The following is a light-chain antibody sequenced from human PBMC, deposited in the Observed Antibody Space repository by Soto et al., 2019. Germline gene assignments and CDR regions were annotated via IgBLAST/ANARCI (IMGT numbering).Light chain of an antibody. CDR2: DAS. CDR1: QSIGRW. CDR3: QQYEAFSFT. J-gene: IGKJ2*01. V-gene: IGKV1-5*01. Sequence: IQMTQSPATLSASVGDSVTITCRASQSIGRWLAWYQQKPGKAPKLLIYDASTLESGVPSRFSGSGSGTDFTLTISSLQPEDFATYYCQQYEAFSFTFGQGTKVDIK.